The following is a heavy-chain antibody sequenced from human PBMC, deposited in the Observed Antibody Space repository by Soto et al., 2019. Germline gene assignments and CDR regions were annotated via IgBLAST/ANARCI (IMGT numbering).Heavy chain of an antibody. J-gene: IGHJ6*02. D-gene: IGHD1-1*01. CDR2: IIHIFGTA. CDR1: GGTFSSYA. CDR3: ASTSWCNTMTTPGVDYGMDV. V-gene: IGHV1-69*01. Sequence: QVQLVQSGAEVKKPGSSVKVSCKASGGTFSSYAISWVRQAPGQGLEWMGGIIHIFGTANYAEQFQGRVTITADESTSTAYMELSSLRSEDTAVYYCASTSWCNTMTTPGVDYGMDVWGQGTTVTVSS.